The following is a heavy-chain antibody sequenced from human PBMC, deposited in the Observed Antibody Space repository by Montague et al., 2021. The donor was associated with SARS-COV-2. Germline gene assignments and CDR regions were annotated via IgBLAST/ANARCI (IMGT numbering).Heavy chain of an antibody. CDR2: ISYDGSNK. J-gene: IGHJ4*02. Sequence: SLRLSCAASGFTFSSYAMHWVRQAPGKGLEWVAVISYDGSNKYYADSVKGRFTISRDNSKNTLYLQMNSLRAEDTAVYYCASPRGPSYYDILTGSAFDYWGQGTLVTVSS. CDR1: GFTFSSYA. V-gene: IGHV3-30-3*01. D-gene: IGHD3-9*01. CDR3: ASPRGPSYYDILTGSAFDY.